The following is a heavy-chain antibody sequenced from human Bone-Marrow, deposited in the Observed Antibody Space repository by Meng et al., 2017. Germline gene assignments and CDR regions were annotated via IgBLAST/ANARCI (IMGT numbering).Heavy chain of an antibody. V-gene: IGHV4-34*01. Sequence: QVRIQRGGAGFLMLSASLSLTFVVSGGSFSDYYWSWIRQPLGKGLEWIGEINHSVITHSNPFLDSRATISVDTSQNNFYLKLSSVTAADSAVYSCVSGSTTMAHDFDYWGQGTLVTVSS. CDR3: VSGSTTMAHDFDY. J-gene: IGHJ4*02. CDR2: INHSVIT. D-gene: IGHD4-11*01. CDR1: GGSFSDYY.